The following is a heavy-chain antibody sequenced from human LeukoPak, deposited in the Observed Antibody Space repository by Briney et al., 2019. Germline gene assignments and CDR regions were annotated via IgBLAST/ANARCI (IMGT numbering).Heavy chain of an antibody. Sequence: GGSLRLSCAASGFTFSSYEMNWVRQAPGKGLEWVSYISSSGSTIYYADSVKGRFTISRDNAKNSLYLQMNSLRAEDTAVYYCARSSPPYYYDSSGSRGAFDIWGQGTMVTVSS. CDR1: GFTFSSYE. D-gene: IGHD3-22*01. V-gene: IGHV3-48*03. CDR3: ARSSPPYYYDSSGSRGAFDI. J-gene: IGHJ3*02. CDR2: ISSSGSTI.